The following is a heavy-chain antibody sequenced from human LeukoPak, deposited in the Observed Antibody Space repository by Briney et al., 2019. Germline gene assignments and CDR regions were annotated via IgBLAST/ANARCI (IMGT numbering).Heavy chain of an antibody. CDR2: ISSSGGST. J-gene: IGHJ4*02. CDR1: EFTFSSFA. D-gene: IGHD6-6*01. CDR3: ARAAQVTGRPNLGGHFDY. Sequence: PGGSLRLSCAASEFTFSSFAMSWVRQPPGKGLEWVSTISSSGGSTFYAESVKGRFTISRDNNENTLYLQMNSLRVEDTAVYYCARAAQVTGRPNLGGHFDYWDQGTLVTVSS. V-gene: IGHV3-23*01.